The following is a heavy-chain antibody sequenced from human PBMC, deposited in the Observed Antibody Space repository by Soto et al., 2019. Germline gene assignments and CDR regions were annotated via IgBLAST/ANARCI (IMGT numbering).Heavy chain of an antibody. D-gene: IGHD3-22*01. CDR1: GYTFTGYY. Sequence: RASVKVSCKASGYTFTGYYIHWVRQAPGQGLEWMGWINPNSGGTNFQQKFQGRVTMTRAMSTNTVYMELSSLSSDDTAVYYCARDGYRYYYDSSGYYLDFWGQGTLVTVSS. J-gene: IGHJ4*02. V-gene: IGHV1-2*02. CDR3: ARDGYRYYYDSSGYYLDF. CDR2: INPNSGGT.